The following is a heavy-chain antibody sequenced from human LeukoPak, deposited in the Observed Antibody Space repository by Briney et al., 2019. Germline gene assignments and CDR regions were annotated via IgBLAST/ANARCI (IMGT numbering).Heavy chain of an antibody. D-gene: IGHD2-21*02. Sequence: GASVKVSCKASGYTFTSYGISWVRQAPGQGLEWMGWISAYNGNTNYAQKLQGRVTMTTDTSASTAYMELSRLRSDDTAVYYCARGHIVVVTAMLYYFDYWGQGTLVTVSS. J-gene: IGHJ4*02. CDR2: ISAYNGNT. CDR1: GYTFTSYG. CDR3: ARGHIVVVTAMLYYFDY. V-gene: IGHV1-18*01.